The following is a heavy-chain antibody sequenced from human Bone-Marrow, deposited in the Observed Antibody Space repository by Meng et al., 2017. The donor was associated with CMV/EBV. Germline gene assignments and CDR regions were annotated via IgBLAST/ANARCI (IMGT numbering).Heavy chain of an antibody. J-gene: IGHJ5*02. Sequence: RLVQQGGERMKKPSATMVPSRASDGASTGGYIRSVSRPPGRGREGRVGINTNSGGTNYAQYLQSRVTMTVDTSMSPAYMELSRLTAADTAVYYCARGVAASDHWGQGNLVTVSS. D-gene: IGHD6-13*01. CDR3: ARGVAASDH. CDR1: DGASTGGY. CDR2: INTNSGGT. V-gene: IGHV1-2*02.